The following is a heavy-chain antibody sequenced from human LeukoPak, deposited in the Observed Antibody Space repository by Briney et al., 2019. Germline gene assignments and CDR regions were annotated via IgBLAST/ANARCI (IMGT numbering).Heavy chain of an antibody. V-gene: IGHV4-59*08. J-gene: IGHJ4*02. CDR3: ARWMVGALDY. D-gene: IGHD1-26*01. CDR1: GGSISSYY. Sequence: SETLSLTCTVSGGSISSYYWSWIRQPPGKGLEWIGYIYYSGSTNYNPSLKSRVTISVDTSKNQFSLKLSSVTAADTAVYYCARWMVGALDYWGQGTLVTVSS. CDR2: IYYSGST.